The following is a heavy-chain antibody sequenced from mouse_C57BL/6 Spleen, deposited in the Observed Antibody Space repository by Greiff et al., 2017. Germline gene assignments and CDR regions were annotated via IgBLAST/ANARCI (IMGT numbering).Heavy chain of an antibody. CDR3: ARRRYDYDGGGYYFDD. D-gene: IGHD2-4*01. CDR2: INPNNGGT. J-gene: IGHJ2*01. CDR1: GYTFTDYY. Sequence: VQLQQSGPELVKPGASVKISCKASGYTFTDYYMNWVKQSHGKSLEWIGDINPNNGGTSYNQKFKGKATLTVDKSSSTAYMELRSLTSEDSAVYYCARRRYDYDGGGYYFDDWGQGTTLTVSS. V-gene: IGHV1-26*01.